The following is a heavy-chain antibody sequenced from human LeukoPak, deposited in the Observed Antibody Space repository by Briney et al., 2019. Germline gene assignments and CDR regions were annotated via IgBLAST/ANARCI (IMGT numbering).Heavy chain of an antibody. D-gene: IGHD1-1*01. CDR2: TRFDGSIK. V-gene: IGHV3-33*08. CDR1: GFTFSTYA. Sequence: GGSLRLSCRTSGFTFSTYAMSWVRQAPGKGLEWVAVTRFDGSIKQYADSVKGRFTISRDDSKNTLYLQMNFLKSEDTAVYYCARWGGTRQYYFDYWGQGTLVTVSS. J-gene: IGHJ4*02. CDR3: ARWGGTRQYYFDY.